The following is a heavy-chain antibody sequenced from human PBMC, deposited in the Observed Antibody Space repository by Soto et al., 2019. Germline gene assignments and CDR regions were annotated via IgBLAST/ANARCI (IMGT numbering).Heavy chain of an antibody. CDR2: IYYSGST. CDR3: ASASGIDTLGY. J-gene: IGHJ4*02. Sequence: QVQLQESGPGLVKPSETLSLTCTVSGGSISSYYWSWIRQPPGKGLEWIGYIYYSGSTNYNPSLKSRVTISVDTSKNQFSLKLSSVTAADTAVYYCASASGIDTLGYWGQGTLVTVSS. CDR1: GGSISSYY. D-gene: IGHD1-26*01. V-gene: IGHV4-59*08.